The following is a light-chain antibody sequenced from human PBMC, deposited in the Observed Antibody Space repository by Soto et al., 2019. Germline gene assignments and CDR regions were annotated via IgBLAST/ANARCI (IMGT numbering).Light chain of an antibody. V-gene: IGKV1-39*01. CDR3: QQSYSVPLT. J-gene: IGKJ4*01. CDR1: QNIVNY. Sequence: DIQMTQSPSSLSASVGDRVTITCRASQNIVNYLNWYQRKPGKAPKLLIYGASSLQRGVPSRFSGSGSGTDFTLTISTLQPEDFGTFYWQQSYSVPLTFGGGTKVEIK. CDR2: GAS.